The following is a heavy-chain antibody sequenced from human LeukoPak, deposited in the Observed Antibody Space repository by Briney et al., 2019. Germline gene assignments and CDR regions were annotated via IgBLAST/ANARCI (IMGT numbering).Heavy chain of an antibody. CDR1: GFTFSSSA. J-gene: IGHJ4*02. CDR3: AKALSFWSGYYYFDY. D-gene: IGHD3-3*01. V-gene: IGHV3-23*01. Sequence: GGSLRLSCAASGFTFSSSAMSWVRQAPGKGLEWVSAISGSGGSTYYADSVKGRFTISRDNSKNTLYLQMNSLRAEDTAVYYCAKALSFWSGYYYFDYWGQGTLVTVSS. CDR2: ISGSGGST.